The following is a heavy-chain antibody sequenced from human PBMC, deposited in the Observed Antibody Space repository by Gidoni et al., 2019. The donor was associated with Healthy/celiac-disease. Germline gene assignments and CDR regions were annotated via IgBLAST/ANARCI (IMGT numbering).Heavy chain of an antibody. V-gene: IGHV3-23*01. CDR3: AKDLGELERLYYFDY. J-gene: IGHJ4*02. CDR1: RFTFISYC. Sequence: EVQLLASGGGLVQPGGSLRLSCAAYRFTFISYCMSWVRQAPGKGLEWVSAISGSGGSTYYADSVKGRFTISRDNSKNTLYLQMNSLRAEDTAVYYCAKDLGELERLYYFDYWGQGTLVTVSS. D-gene: IGHD1-1*01. CDR2: ISGSGGST.